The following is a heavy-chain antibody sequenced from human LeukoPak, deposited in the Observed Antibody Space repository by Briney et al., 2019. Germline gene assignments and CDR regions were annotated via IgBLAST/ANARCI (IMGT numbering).Heavy chain of an antibody. CDR2: IWYDGSNK. D-gene: IGHD4-17*01. CDR3: ARDQNEGYGDYFYYFDY. CDR1: GFTFSSYG. J-gene: IGHJ4*02. Sequence: GGSLRLSCVASGFTFSSYGMHWVRQAPGKGLERVAVIWYDGSNKYYVDSVKGRFTISRDNSKNTLYLQMNSLRAEDTAVYYCARDQNEGYGDYFYYFDYWGQGTLVTVSS. V-gene: IGHV3-33*01.